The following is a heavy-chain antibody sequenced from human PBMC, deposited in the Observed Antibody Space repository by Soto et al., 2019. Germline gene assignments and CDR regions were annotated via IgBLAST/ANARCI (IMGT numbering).Heavy chain of an antibody. D-gene: IGHD5-12*01. CDR3: ARDTPPTISFYYYGMDV. CDR2: ISAYNGNT. J-gene: IGHJ6*02. V-gene: IGHV1-18*04. Sequence: GASVKVSCKASGYTFTSYGISWVRQAPGQGLEWMGWISAYNGNTNYAQKLQGRVTMTTDTSTSTAYMELRSLRSDDTAVYYCARDTPPTISFYYYGMDVWGQGTTVTV. CDR1: GYTFTSYG.